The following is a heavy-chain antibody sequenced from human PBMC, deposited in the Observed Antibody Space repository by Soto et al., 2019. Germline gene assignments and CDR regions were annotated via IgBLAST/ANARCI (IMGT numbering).Heavy chain of an antibody. CDR2: INDSGST. Sequence: SETLSLTCAVYGGSFSGYYWTWIRQPPGKRPEWIGEINDSGSTNYNPSLKSRVTISVDRSKNQFSLKLSSVTAADTAVYYCARCYYYDSSGFRFDPWGQGTLVTVSS. D-gene: IGHD3-22*01. J-gene: IGHJ5*02. CDR3: ARCYYYDSSGFRFDP. V-gene: IGHV4-34*01. CDR1: GGSFSGYY.